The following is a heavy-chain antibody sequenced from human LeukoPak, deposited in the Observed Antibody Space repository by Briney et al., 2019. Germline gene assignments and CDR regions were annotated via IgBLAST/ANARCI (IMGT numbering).Heavy chain of an antibody. CDR2: IYHSGST. J-gene: IGHJ6*02. V-gene: IGHV4-61*08. CDR1: GGSISSGGYY. D-gene: IGHD3-10*01. CDR3: ARGGMVRGVDQYGMDV. Sequence: PSETLSLTCTVSGGSISSGGYYWSWIRQPPGKGLEWIGYIYHSGSTNYNPSLKSRVTISVDTSKNQFSLKLSSVTAADTAVYYCARGGMVRGVDQYGMDVWGQGTTVTVSS.